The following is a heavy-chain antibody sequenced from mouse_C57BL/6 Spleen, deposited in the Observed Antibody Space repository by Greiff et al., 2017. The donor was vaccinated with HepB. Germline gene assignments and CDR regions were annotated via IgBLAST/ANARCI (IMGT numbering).Heavy chain of an antibody. V-gene: IGHV1-76*01. Sequence: QVHVKQSGAELVRPGASVKLSCKASGYTFTDYYINWVKQRPGQGLEWIARIYPGSGNTYYNEKFKGKATLTAEKSSSTAYMQLSSLTSEDSAVYFCASDGYDGVIDYWGQGTTLTVSS. J-gene: IGHJ2*01. CDR1: GYTFTDYY. D-gene: IGHD2-2*01. CDR2: IYPGSGNT. CDR3: ASDGYDGVIDY.